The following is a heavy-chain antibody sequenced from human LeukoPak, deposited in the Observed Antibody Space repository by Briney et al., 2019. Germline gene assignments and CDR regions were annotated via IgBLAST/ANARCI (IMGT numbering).Heavy chain of an antibody. J-gene: IGHJ4*02. V-gene: IGHV3-7*01. CDR3: ATSDDSSGSD. CDR1: GFTFSGYW. Sequence: GGSLRLSCAASGFTFSGYWMSWVRQAPGKGLEWVANINLDGSVRHYVDSARGRFTISRDNAKNSLYLQMNSLRAEDTALYYCATSDDSSGSDWGQGTLVTVSA. D-gene: IGHD3-22*01. CDR2: INLDGSVR.